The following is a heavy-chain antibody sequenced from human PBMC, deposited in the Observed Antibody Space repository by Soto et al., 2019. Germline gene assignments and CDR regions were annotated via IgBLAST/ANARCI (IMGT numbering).Heavy chain of an antibody. J-gene: IGHJ4*02. CDR3: ARGSSRWDY. D-gene: IGHD6-13*01. CDR2: IYSGGRN. Sequence: SETLSLTCAVSGYSISSGYYWGWLRQPPGKGLEWIGRIYSGGRNNYNPSLKSRVTMSVDTSKNQFSLRLSSVTAADTAMYYCARGSSRWDYWGQGTLVTVSS. CDR1: GYSISSGYY. V-gene: IGHV4-38-2*01.